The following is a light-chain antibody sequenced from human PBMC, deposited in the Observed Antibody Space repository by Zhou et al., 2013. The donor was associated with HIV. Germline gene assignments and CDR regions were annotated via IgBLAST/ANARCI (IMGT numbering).Light chain of an antibody. CDR3: QQRSNWPLLT. CDR2: GAS. J-gene: IGKJ4*01. Sequence: EFVLTQSPGTLSLSPGERATLSCRASQSVSSSYLAWYQQRPGQSPRLLIYGASSRATGIPDRFRGSGSGTDFTLTITRVEPEDFAVYYCQQRSNWPLLTFGGGTKVEIK. CDR1: QSVSSSY. V-gene: IGKV3D-20*02.